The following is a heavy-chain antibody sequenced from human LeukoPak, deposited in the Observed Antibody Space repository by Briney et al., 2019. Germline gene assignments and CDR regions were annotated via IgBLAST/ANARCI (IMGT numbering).Heavy chain of an antibody. CDR3: ARDCSGGSCYSGWGYYYGMDV. V-gene: IGHV3-23*01. CDR1: GFTFSSYA. Sequence: GGSLRLSCAASGFTFSSYAMSWVRQAPGKGLEWVSAISGSGDTTYYADSVKGRFTISRDNAKNSLYLQMNSLRAEDTALYYCARDCSGGSCYSGWGYYYGMDVWGQGTTVTVSS. CDR2: ISGSGDTT. D-gene: IGHD2-15*01. J-gene: IGHJ6*02.